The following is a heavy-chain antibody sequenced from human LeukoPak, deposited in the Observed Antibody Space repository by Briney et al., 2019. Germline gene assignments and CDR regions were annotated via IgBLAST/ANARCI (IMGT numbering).Heavy chain of an antibody. V-gene: IGHV4-39*01. CDR2: IYYTGST. CDR3: ARHPNYYDSSANL. CDR1: GGSISSSSYY. D-gene: IGHD3-22*01. Sequence: SETLSLTCTVSGGSISSSSYYWGWVRQPPGKGLEWIGNIYYTGSTYYNPPLKSRVTISVDTSKNLFSLKLRSVTAADTAVYYCARHPNYYDSSANLWGQGTLVTVSS. J-gene: IGHJ5*02.